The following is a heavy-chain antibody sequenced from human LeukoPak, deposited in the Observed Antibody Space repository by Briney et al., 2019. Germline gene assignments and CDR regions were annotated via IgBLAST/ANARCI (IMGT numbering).Heavy chain of an antibody. CDR1: GYIFTNYR. CDR3: ARHERRVVRGDVRGYYFDF. J-gene: IGHJ4*02. Sequence: GESLKISCKNSGYIFTNYRIGWVRQMPGKGLEWMGIIYPGDSDTRYSPSFQGQVTISADKSITTAYLQLNSLKASDTAMYYCARHERRVVRGDVRGYYFDFWGQGTLVTVSS. CDR2: IYPGDSDT. D-gene: IGHD3-10*01. V-gene: IGHV5-51*01.